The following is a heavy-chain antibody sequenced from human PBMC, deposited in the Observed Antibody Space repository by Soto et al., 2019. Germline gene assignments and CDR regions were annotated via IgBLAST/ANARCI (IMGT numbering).Heavy chain of an antibody. CDR2: ISYDGSNK. J-gene: IGHJ4*02. Sequence: ESGGGVVQPGRSLRLSCAASGFTFSSYAMHWVRQAPGKGLEWVAVISYDGSNKYYADSVKGRFTISRDNSKNTLYLQMNSLRAEDTAVYYCARDHYAYSSSWYYFDYWGQGTLVTVSS. D-gene: IGHD6-13*01. CDR1: GFTFSSYA. V-gene: IGHV3-30-3*01. CDR3: ARDHYAYSSSWYYFDY.